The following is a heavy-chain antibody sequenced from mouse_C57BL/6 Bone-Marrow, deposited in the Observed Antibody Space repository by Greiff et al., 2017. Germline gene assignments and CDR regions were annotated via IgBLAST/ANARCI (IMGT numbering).Heavy chain of an antibody. D-gene: IGHD3-1*01. Sequence: QVHVKQSGAELARPGASVKLSCKASGYTFTSYGISWVKQRTGQGLEWIGEIYPRSGNTYYNEKFKGKATLTADKSSSTAYMELRSLTSEDSAVYFCARRRHHIFFDYWGQGTTLTVSS. CDR3: ARRRHHIFFDY. J-gene: IGHJ2*01. V-gene: IGHV1-81*01. CDR2: IYPRSGNT. CDR1: GYTFTSYG.